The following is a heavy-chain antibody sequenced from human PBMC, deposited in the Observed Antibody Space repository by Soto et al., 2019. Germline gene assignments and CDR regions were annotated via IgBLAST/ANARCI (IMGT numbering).Heavy chain of an antibody. V-gene: IGHV4-34*01. D-gene: IGHD3-9*01. CDR3: ARGGLGYYYGMDV. CDR1: GGSFSGYY. CDR2: INHSGST. J-gene: IGHJ6*02. Sequence: SETLSLTCAVYGGSFSGYYWSWIRQPPGKGLEWIGEINHSGSTNYNPSLESRVTISVDTSKNQFSLKLSSVTAADTALYYCARGGLGYYYGMDVWGQGTTVTVSS.